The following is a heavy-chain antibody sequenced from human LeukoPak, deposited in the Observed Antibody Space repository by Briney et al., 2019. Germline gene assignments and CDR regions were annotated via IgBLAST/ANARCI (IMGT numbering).Heavy chain of an antibody. V-gene: IGHV3-21*01. D-gene: IGHD2-2*01. J-gene: IGHJ6*03. Sequence: PGGSLRLSCAASGFTFSSYSMNWVRQAPGKGLEWVSSISSSSSYIYYADSVKGRFTISRDNAKNSLYLQMNSLRAEDTAVYYCAKGEYCSSTSCYDLTKKHYYYYMDVWGKGTTVTVSS. CDR2: ISSSSSYI. CDR1: GFTFSSYS. CDR3: AKGEYCSSTSCYDLTKKHYYYYMDV.